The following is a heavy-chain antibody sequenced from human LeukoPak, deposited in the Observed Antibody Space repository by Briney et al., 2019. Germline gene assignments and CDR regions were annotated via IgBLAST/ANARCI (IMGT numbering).Heavy chain of an antibody. V-gene: IGHV3-21*01. D-gene: IGHD1-7*01. Sequence: PVGSLTLSCAASGLTFSRYNMNWVRQAPGKGLEWVSSIGTSSNNIYYTDSVKGRFTISRDNAKNSLYLQVDSLRVEDTAVYFCASGTVGNYALDYWGQGTLVTVSS. J-gene: IGHJ4*02. CDR1: GLTFSRYN. CDR3: ASGTVGNYALDY. CDR2: IGTSSNNI.